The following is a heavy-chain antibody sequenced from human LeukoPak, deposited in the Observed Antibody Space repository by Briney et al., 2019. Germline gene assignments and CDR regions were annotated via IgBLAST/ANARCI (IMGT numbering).Heavy chain of an antibody. J-gene: IGHJ4*02. CDR1: GGSITSDGYY. CDR3: ARQGGTPDHFDY. V-gene: IGHV4-39*01. D-gene: IGHD1-26*01. CDR2: IYYSGST. Sequence: PSEPLSLPCTVSGGSITSDGYYWGWIRPPPGKGLEWIGNIYYSGSTYYNPSLKSRVTISVDTSKIQFSLKLRSVTAADTAAYYCARQGGTPDHFDYWGQGTLVTVSS.